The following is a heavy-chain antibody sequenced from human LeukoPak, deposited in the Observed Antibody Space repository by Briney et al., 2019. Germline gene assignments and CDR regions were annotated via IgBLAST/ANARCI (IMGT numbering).Heavy chain of an antibody. CDR3: ARGYSRSSGRPDY. V-gene: IGHV4-38-2*01. Sequence: KPSETLSLNCAVSGFSISGGYYWVWIRQPAGKGLEWIGSVYHNGNTLFNTSLKSRVTLSVDSSKNQFSLRLSSVTAADTARYYCARGYSRSSGRPDYWGQGTLVTVSS. D-gene: IGHD6-6*01. J-gene: IGHJ4*02. CDR1: GFSISGGYY. CDR2: VYHNGNT.